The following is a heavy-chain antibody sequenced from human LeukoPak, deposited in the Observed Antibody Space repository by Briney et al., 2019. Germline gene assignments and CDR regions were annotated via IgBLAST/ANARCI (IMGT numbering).Heavy chain of an antibody. CDR3: ARHADLSGWSYYYYYMDV. J-gene: IGHJ6*03. V-gene: IGHV4-39*01. D-gene: IGHD6-19*01. CDR1: GGSISSSSYY. Sequence: PSETLSLTCTVSGGSISSSSYYWGWIRQPPGKGLEWIGSIYYSGSTYYNPSLKSRVTISVDTSKNQFSLKLSSVTAADTAVYYCARHADLSGWSYYYYYMDVWGKGTTVTISS. CDR2: IYYSGST.